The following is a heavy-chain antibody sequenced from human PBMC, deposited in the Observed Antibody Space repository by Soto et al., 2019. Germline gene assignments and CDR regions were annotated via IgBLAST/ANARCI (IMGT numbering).Heavy chain of an antibody. J-gene: IGHJ6*02. D-gene: IGHD5-12*01. Sequence: PGGSRRLSCAASGFTFSSYWMSWVRQAPGKGLEWVANIKQDGSEKYYVDSVKGRFTISXXXAXXSXXLXXNXXRAXDTAVYYCVRSGAGGDYHGLDVWGRGTSVTVSS. V-gene: IGHV3-7*01. CDR3: VRSGAGGDYHGLDV. CDR2: IKQDGSEK. CDR1: GFTFSSYW.